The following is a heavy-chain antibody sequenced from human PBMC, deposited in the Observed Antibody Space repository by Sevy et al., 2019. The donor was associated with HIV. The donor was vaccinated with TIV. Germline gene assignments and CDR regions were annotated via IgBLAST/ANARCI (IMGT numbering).Heavy chain of an antibody. CDR1: GFTFSSYT. D-gene: IGHD3-10*01. V-gene: IGHV3-21*01. CDR2: ISGSSNYI. J-gene: IGHJ3*02. Sequence: GGSLRLSCAASGFTFSSYTMNWVRQAPGKGLEWVSSISGSSNYIYYGDSVKGRFTISRDNAKNSVYLQMNSLRAEDMAAYYCARPYGSGSWEAFDIWGQGTMVTVSS. CDR3: ARPYGSGSWEAFDI.